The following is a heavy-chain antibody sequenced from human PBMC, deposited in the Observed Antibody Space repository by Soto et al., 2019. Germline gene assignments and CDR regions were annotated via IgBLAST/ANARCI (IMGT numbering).Heavy chain of an antibody. CDR3: ASSPYCSSTSCPFDY. Sequence: SETLSLTWTVSGGSISSYCWSWIRQPPGKGLEWIGYIYYSGSTNYNPSLKSRVTISVDTSKNQFSLKLSSVTAADTAVYYCASSPYCSSTSCPFDYWGQGTLVTVSS. D-gene: IGHD2-2*01. CDR2: IYYSGST. V-gene: IGHV4-59*08. J-gene: IGHJ4*02. CDR1: GGSISSYC.